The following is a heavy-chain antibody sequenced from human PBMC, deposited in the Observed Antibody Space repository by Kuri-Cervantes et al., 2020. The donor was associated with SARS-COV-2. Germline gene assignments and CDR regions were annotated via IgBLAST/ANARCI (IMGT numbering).Heavy chain of an antibody. Sequence: GESLKISCADSGFTFSGYGMHWVRQAPGKGLEWVSYISSSSSTIYYADSVKGRFTISRDNAKNSLYLQMNSLRDEDTAVYYCARDTIFGVVIRESSAFDIWGQGTMVTVSS. J-gene: IGHJ3*02. CDR3: ARDTIFGVVIRESSAFDI. V-gene: IGHV3-48*02. D-gene: IGHD3-3*01. CDR2: ISSSSSTI. CDR1: GFTFSGYG.